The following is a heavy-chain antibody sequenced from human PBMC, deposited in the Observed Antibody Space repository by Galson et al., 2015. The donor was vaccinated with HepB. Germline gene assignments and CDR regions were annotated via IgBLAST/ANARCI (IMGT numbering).Heavy chain of an antibody. CDR2: IWYDGSNK. Sequence: SLRLSCAASGFTFSRYGMHWVRQAPGKGLEWVAVIWYDGSNKYYADSVKGRFTISRDNSKNTLYLQMNSLRAEDTAVYYCARERISAGNWNYFFSERGFYGMDVWGQGTTVTVSS. D-gene: IGHD1-7*01. V-gene: IGHV3-33*01. CDR3: ARERISAGNWNYFFSERGFYGMDV. J-gene: IGHJ6*02. CDR1: GFTFSRYG.